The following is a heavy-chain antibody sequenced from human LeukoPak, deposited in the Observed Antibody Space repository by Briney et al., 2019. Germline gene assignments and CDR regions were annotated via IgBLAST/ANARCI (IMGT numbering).Heavy chain of an antibody. J-gene: IGHJ4*02. V-gene: IGHV3-23*01. Sequence: GGSLRLSCAASGFSFSNCAMTWVRQAPGKGLEWVSSISDSAGATYYAGSVRGRFTISRDNSGSTLYLQMNSLRADDTAVYYCAKGGSTAWTAVDYWGQGTLVTVSS. D-gene: IGHD2-2*01. CDR2: ISDSAGAT. CDR1: GFSFSNCA. CDR3: AKGGSTAWTAVDY.